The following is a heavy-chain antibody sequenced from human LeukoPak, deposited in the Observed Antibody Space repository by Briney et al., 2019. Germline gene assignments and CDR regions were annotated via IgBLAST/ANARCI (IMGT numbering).Heavy chain of an antibody. CDR1: GGSINSNNW. J-gene: IGHJ4*02. CDR3: ASNRGMGAYFDS. V-gene: IGHV4-4*02. D-gene: IGHD1-26*01. Sequence: SGTLSLTCAVSGGSINSNNWWSWVRQPPGKQLEWIGEIYHSGTTYYNPSLKSRVTISVDKSKNQFSLKLSSVTAADTAVYYCASNRGMGAYFDSWGQGTLVTVST. CDR2: IYHSGTT.